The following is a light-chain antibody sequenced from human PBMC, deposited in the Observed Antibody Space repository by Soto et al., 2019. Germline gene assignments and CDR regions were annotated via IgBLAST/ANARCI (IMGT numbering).Light chain of an antibody. Sequence: DIVMTQSPATVSVAPIEIVSCCFRASQGVSRKLAWYQHKPGQAPRLLISGASTGATGIPARFSGNGSGTEFTLTISSLQSEDFATYYCQQYNNWPITFGQGTRLEIK. CDR2: GAS. CDR3: QQYNNWPIT. V-gene: IGKV3-15*01. J-gene: IGKJ5*01. CDR1: QGVSRK.